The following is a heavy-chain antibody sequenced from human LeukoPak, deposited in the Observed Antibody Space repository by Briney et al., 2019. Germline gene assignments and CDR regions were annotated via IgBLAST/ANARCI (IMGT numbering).Heavy chain of an antibody. V-gene: IGHV3-30*02. CDR3: AKAKTNSGSYRSDFDY. CDR2: IRHDGSNK. J-gene: IGHJ4*02. D-gene: IGHD1-26*01. CDR1: GFTFSSYN. Sequence: PGGSLRLSCAASGFTFSSYNMHWVRQAPGKGLEWVAFIRHDGSNKYYADSVKGRFTISRDNSKNTLYLQMNSLRPEDTAVYYCAKAKTNSGSYRSDFDYWGQGTLVTVSS.